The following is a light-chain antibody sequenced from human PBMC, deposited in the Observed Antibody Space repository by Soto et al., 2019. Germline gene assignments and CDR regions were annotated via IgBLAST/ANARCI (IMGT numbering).Light chain of an antibody. J-gene: IGKJ2*03. CDR1: QNIQSF. CDR2: LAP. Sequence: DIQMTQFPSTLSASVGDQVTITCRASQNIQSFLAWYQQKPGKAPKLLIYLAPRLEGGVPPRFSGSGSGTEFTLTINSLQPDDFAIYFCQQYNSHSYYSFGQGTKLEVK. CDR3: QQYNSHSYYS. V-gene: IGKV1-5*03.